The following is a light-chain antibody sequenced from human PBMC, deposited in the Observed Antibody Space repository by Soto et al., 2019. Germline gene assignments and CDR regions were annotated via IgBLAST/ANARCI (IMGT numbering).Light chain of an antibody. Sequence: QSALTQPASVSGSPGQSITISCTGTSHDIGGYDFVSWYQQYPGRAPRLLISEVTRRPSGVSSRFSGSKSGNTASLTISGLQADDEALYYCSSYAGSNNFVFGTGTKLTVL. J-gene: IGLJ1*01. CDR3: SSYAGSNNFV. CDR2: EVT. CDR1: SHDIGGYDF. V-gene: IGLV2-14*01.